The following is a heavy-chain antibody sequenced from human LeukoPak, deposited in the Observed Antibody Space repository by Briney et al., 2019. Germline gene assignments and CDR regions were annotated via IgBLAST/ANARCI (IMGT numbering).Heavy chain of an antibody. D-gene: IGHD2-2*02. J-gene: IGHJ4*02. CDR1: GGSVSDNH. V-gene: IGHV4-4*07. CDR3: AREARRYCTSTTCYMDFFFDH. Sequence: SETLSLTCDVSGGSVSDNHWSWIRLAAGKGLEWIGRIHSSGSTSYNPSLKSRVTLSIDTSKNEFALKLSSMTAADTAVYYCAREARRYCTSTTCYMDFFFDHWGQGTLVTVSS. CDR2: IHSSGST.